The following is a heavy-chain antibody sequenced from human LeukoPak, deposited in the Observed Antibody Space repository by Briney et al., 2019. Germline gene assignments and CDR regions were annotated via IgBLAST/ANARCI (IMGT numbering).Heavy chain of an antibody. Sequence: GASVKVSCKASGYTFINYGITWVRQAPGQGLEWMGWINPNSGGTNYAQKFQGRVTMTRDTSISTAYMELSRLRSDDTAVYYCARDATRGSYYFDYWGQGTLVTVSS. J-gene: IGHJ4*02. CDR1: GYTFINYG. V-gene: IGHV1-2*02. CDR2: INPNSGGT. D-gene: IGHD3-10*01. CDR3: ARDATRGSYYFDY.